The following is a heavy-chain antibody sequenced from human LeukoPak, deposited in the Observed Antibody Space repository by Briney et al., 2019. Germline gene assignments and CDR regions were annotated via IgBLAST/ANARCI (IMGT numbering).Heavy chain of an antibody. Sequence: GGSLRLSCAASGFTFRSFAVSWVRQAPGKGLEWVSVIYSGGSTYYADSVKGRFTISRDNSKNTLYLQMNSLRAEDTAVYYCARDAYNTAMDYWGQGTLVTVSS. J-gene: IGHJ4*02. CDR3: ARDAYNTAMDY. CDR2: IYSGGST. V-gene: IGHV3-66*01. D-gene: IGHD5-18*01. CDR1: GFTFRSFA.